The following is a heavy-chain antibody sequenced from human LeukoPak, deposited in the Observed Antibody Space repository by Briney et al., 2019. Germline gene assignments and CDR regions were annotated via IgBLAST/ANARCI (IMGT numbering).Heavy chain of an antibody. V-gene: IGHV5-51*01. Sequence: GESLEISCKGSGYRFSSYWIGWVRQMPGKGLEWMGIIYPRDSDTRYSPSFQGQVTISVDKSISTAYLQWSSLEASDTAMYYCASSVEVAGGRCVDYWGQGTLVTVSS. CDR1: GYRFSSYW. D-gene: IGHD6-19*01. CDR3: ASSVEVAGGRCVDY. J-gene: IGHJ4*02. CDR2: IYPRDSDT.